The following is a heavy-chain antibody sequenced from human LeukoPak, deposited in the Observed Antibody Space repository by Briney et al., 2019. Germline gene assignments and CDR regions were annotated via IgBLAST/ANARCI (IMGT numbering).Heavy chain of an antibody. D-gene: IGHD1-26*01. CDR2: IYYSGST. V-gene: IGHV4-59*12. CDR1: GGSINTYY. J-gene: IGHJ4*02. Sequence: KPSETLSLTCTVSGGSINTYYWSWIRQPPGKGLEWIGYIYYSGSTNYNPSLKSRVTISVDTSKNQFSLILSSVTAADTAVYYCARESRIVGATHYFDYWGQGTLVTVSS. CDR3: ARESRIVGATHYFDY.